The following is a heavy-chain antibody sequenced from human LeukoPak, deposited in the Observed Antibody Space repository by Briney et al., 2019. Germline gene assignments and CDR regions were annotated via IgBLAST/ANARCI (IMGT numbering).Heavy chain of an antibody. D-gene: IGHD6-13*01. J-gene: IGHJ4*02. V-gene: IGHV3-21*01. CDR1: GFTFSSYS. CDR3: ARALGVAAALGPYYFDY. CDR2: ISSSSYI. Sequence: GGSLRLSCAASGFTFSSYSMNWVRQAPGKGLEWVSSISSSSYIYYADSVKGRFTISRDNAKNSLYLQMNSLRAEDTAVYYCARALGVAAALGPYYFDYWGQGTLVTVSS.